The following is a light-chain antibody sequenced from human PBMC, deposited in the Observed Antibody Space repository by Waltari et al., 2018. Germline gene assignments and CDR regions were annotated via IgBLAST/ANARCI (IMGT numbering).Light chain of an antibody. Sequence: DSVLTQSPGTLSLSPGESATLSCRASQSVGRSLAWYQQKRGQAPRLLIYGASTRASGIPDRFSGSGSGTDFSLTISRLEPEDFAVYYCQHYVRLPVTFGQGTKVEIK. CDR3: QHYVRLPVT. CDR1: QSVGRS. V-gene: IGKV3-20*01. J-gene: IGKJ1*01. CDR2: GAS.